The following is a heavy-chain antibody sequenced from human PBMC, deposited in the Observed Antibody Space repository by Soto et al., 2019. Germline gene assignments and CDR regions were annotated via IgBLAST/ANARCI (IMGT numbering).Heavy chain of an antibody. V-gene: IGHV4-59*08. CDR1: GGSISSYY. J-gene: IGHJ4*02. CDR3: ARAYCGGDCSFDY. D-gene: IGHD2-21*02. Sequence: QVQLQESGPGLVKPSETLSLTCTVSGGSISSYYWSWIRQPPGKGLEWIGYIYYSGSTNYNPSLKSRVNISVDTSKNQFSLKLSSVTAADTAVYYCARAYCGGDCSFDYWGQGTLVTVSS. CDR2: IYYSGST.